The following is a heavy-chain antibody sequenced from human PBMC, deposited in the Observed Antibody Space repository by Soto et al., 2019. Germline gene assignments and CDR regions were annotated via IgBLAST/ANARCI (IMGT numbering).Heavy chain of an antibody. CDR1: GFLFSSYA. CDR2: ISSHGATT. D-gene: IGHD3-3*01. Sequence: EEQLLQSGGGVVQSGGSLRLSCEASGFLFSSYAMNWVRQAPGKGLEWVSSISSHGATTYYAESVRGRFTISRDNSNITLLLQMTSLRAGDTAVYFCARDHYDFWSGFPPTIWFHPWGQGTLVTVSS. CDR3: ARDHYDFWSGFPPTIWFHP. V-gene: IGHV3-23*01. J-gene: IGHJ5*02.